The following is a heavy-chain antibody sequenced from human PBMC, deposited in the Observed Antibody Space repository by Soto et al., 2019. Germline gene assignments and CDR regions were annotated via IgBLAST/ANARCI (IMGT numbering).Heavy chain of an antibody. CDR1: GYTFTNSW. V-gene: IGHV5-51*01. CDR2: IYPGDSDT. J-gene: IGHJ4*02. Sequence: RGESLKISCKGSGYTFTNSWIGWVRQMPGKGLEWMGIIYPGDSDTRYSPSFQGQVTISADKSISTAYLQWSSLKASDTAMYYCARRYSSVWYTFDYWGQGTLVTVSS. CDR3: ARRYSSVWYTFDY. D-gene: IGHD6-19*01.